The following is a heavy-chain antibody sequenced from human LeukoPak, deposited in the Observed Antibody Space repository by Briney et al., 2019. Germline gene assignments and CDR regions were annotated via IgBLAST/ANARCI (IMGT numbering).Heavy chain of an antibody. Sequence: GMSWVRQAPGKGLEWVCNINWNGNNIYYGDSVKGRFTISRDNAKNSVYLQMNGLRAEDTALYYCARGLMGGWPNFEYWGQGTLVTVSS. V-gene: IGHV3-20*03. CDR2: INWNGNNI. CDR1: G. D-gene: IGHD2-8*01. J-gene: IGHJ4*02. CDR3: ARGLMGGWPNFEY.